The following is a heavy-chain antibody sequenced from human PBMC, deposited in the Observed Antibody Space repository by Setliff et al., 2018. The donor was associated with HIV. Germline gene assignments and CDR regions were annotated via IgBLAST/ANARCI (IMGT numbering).Heavy chain of an antibody. Sequence: LSLTCTVSGGSISSGSYYWSWIRRPAGKGLEWIGRIYTSGSTNYNPSLKSRVTISVDTSKNQFSLKLSSVTAADTAVYYCARGRGIAVAGAGFDYWGQGTLVTAPQ. CDR1: GGSISSGSYY. V-gene: IGHV4-61*02. J-gene: IGHJ4*02. CDR3: ARGRGIAVAGAGFDY. D-gene: IGHD6-19*01. CDR2: IYTSGST.